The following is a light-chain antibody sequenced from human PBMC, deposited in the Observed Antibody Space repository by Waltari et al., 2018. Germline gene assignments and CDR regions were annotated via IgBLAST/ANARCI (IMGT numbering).Light chain of an antibody. V-gene: IGLV2-23*02. CDR1: ISDVGSYNL. CDR3: CSYAGSSTLV. Sequence: QSALNQPASVSGSPGPSSPLSCTGTISDVGSYNLVSWYQQHPDKAPKLMVYEVTERPLGVSNRFSGSKSGNSASLTIAGLQAEDEADYYCCSYAGSSTLVFGGGTKVTVL. CDR2: EVT. J-gene: IGLJ3*02.